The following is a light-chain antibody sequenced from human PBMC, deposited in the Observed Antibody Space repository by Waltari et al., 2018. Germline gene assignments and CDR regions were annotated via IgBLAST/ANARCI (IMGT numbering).Light chain of an antibody. CDR3: QQRRNWPLT. CDR2: DAS. J-gene: IGKJ4*01. V-gene: IGKV3-11*01. CDR1: QSVGTN. Sequence: EIVLTQSPAILSFSPGARATLSCRARQSVGTNLAWYQQRPGQSPRLLIYDASYRATGIPARFSGSGSETDFTLTISSLQPEDFAVYYCQQRRNWPLTFGGGTRVQI.